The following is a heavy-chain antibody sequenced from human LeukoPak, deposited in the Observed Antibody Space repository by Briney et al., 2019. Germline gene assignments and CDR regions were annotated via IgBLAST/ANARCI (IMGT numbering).Heavy chain of an antibody. V-gene: IGHV1-18*01. CDR3: ARGPPHDAFDI. Sequence: VASVKVSCKASGGTFSSYAISWVRQAPGQGLERMGWISAYNGNTNYAQKLQGRVTMTTGTSTSTAYMELRSLRSDDTAVYYCARGPPHDAFDIWGQGTMVTVSS. CDR2: ISAYNGNT. CDR1: GGTFSSYA. J-gene: IGHJ3*02.